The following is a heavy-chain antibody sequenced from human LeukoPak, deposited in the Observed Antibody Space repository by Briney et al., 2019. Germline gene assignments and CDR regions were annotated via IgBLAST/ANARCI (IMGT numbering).Heavy chain of an antibody. CDR1: GGSISSYY. CDR3: ARDRGDYGGPDY. J-gene: IGHJ4*02. Sequence: SETLSLTCTVSGGSISSYYWSWIRQPAGKGLEWIGRIYTSGNTNYNPSLKSRVTISVDTSKNQFSLKLSSVTAADTDVYYCARDRGDYGGPDYWGQGTMVTVSS. CDR2: IYTSGNT. V-gene: IGHV4-4*07. D-gene: IGHD4-23*01.